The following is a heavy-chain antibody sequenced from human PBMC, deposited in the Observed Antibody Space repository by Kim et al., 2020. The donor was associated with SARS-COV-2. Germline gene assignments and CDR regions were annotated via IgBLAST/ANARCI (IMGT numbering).Heavy chain of an antibody. Sequence: GGSLRLSCAASGFTFSSYGMHWVRQAPGKGLEWVAVISYDGSNKYYADSVKGRFTISRDNSKNTLYLQMNSLRAEDTAVYYCAKGFHYYCGGDCYSPGMDVWGQGTTVTVSS. CDR2: ISYDGSNK. D-gene: IGHD2-21*02. CDR3: AKGFHYYCGGDCYSPGMDV. J-gene: IGHJ6*02. V-gene: IGHV3-30*18. CDR1: GFTFSSYG.